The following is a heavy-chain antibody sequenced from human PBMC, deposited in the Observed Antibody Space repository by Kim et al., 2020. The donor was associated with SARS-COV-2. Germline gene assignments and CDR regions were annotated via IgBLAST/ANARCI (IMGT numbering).Heavy chain of an antibody. V-gene: IGHV3-53*01. J-gene: IGHJ4*02. D-gene: IGHD5-12*01. CDR3: ARREGYHFDA. Sequence: GTTYDADSGKGRCSFSRDISKNTVSLEMSRLRAEDTSIYYCARREGYHFDAWGQGTLVTVSS. CDR2: GTT.